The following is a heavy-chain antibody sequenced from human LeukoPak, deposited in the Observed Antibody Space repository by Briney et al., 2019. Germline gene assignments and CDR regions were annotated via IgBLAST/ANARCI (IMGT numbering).Heavy chain of an antibody. D-gene: IGHD6-19*01. CDR1: GGSISTYY. CDR3: ARESSGLHVDY. J-gene: IGHJ4*02. Sequence: SETLSLTCTVSGGSISTYYWSWILQPPGKGLEWIGYIYYSGGTNYNPSLKSRVTISVDTSKNQFSLKLSSVTAADTAVYYCARESSGLHVDYWGQGTLVTVSS. V-gene: IGHV4-59*01. CDR2: IYYSGGT.